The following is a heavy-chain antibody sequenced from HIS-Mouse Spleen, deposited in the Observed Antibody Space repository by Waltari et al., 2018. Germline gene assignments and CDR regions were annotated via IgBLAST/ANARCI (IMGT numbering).Heavy chain of an antibody. J-gene: IGHJ6*02. Sequence: STYYNPSLKSRVTISVDTSKNQFSLKLSSVTAADTAVYYCARDLTTVVTESYYYGMDVWGQGTTVTVSS. D-gene: IGHD4-17*01. CDR2: ST. CDR3: ARDLTTVVTESYYYGMDV. V-gene: IGHV4-30-2*04.